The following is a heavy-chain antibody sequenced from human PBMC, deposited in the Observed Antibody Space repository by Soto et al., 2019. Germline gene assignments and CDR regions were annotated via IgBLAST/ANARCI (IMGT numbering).Heavy chain of an antibody. V-gene: IGHV1-18*01. Sequence: QVQLVQSGAEVKKPGASVKVSCKASGYTFTSYHITGVRQAPGQGLEWMGWISAYNGNRNYAQKLQGRVTMSTDRSTSTLDMELRRLRLAETDVYYGARDSPPPREWGQGTLVTVSS. D-gene: IGHD1-26*01. J-gene: IGHJ4*02. CDR1: GYTFTSYH. CDR3: ARDSPPPRE. CDR2: ISAYNGNR.